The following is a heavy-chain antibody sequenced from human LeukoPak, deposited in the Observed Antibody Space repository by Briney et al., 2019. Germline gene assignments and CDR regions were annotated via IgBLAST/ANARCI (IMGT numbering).Heavy chain of an antibody. CDR3: ARGIQYYYGSGSYYKG. J-gene: IGHJ4*02. D-gene: IGHD3-10*01. V-gene: IGHV4-61*09. Sequence: SETLSLTCTVSGGSFSSGSYYWSWIRQPAGKGLEWIGHIFTSGSTNYNPSLKSRVTISVDTSKNQFSLKLSSVTAADTAVYYCARGIQYYYGSGSYYKGWGQGTLVTVSS. CDR2: IFTSGST. CDR1: GGSFSSGSYY.